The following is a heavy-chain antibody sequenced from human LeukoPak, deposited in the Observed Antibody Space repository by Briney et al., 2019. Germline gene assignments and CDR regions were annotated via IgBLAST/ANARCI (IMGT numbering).Heavy chain of an antibody. V-gene: IGHV1-69*13. CDR1: GGTFSSYA. CDR2: IIPIFGTA. J-gene: IGHJ4*02. CDR3: ARNCGGDCFIPYFDY. D-gene: IGHD2-21*01. Sequence: SVTLSCKASGGTFSSYAISWVRQAPGQGLEWMGGIIPIFGTANYAQKFQGRVTITADESTSTAYMELSSLRSEDTAVYYCARNCGGDCFIPYFDYWGQGTLVTVSS.